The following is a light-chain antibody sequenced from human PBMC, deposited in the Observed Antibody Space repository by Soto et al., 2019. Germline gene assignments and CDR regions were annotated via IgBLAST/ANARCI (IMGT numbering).Light chain of an antibody. Sequence: EIVLTQSPATLSVSPGERVTLSCRASESLSTLLAWFQQKPGQAPRLLIYGASTKAIGVSARFSGSGSATDFTLTISSLQSEDFAVYYCQSYNDGPFTFGQGTKVDIK. J-gene: IGKJ2*01. CDR1: ESLSTL. CDR3: QSYNDGPFT. CDR2: GAS. V-gene: IGKV3-15*01.